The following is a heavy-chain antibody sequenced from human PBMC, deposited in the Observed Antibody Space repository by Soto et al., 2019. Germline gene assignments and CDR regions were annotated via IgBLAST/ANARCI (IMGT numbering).Heavy chain of an antibody. CDR2: ISSSGHMT. D-gene: IGHD3-16*02. V-gene: IGHV3-11*04. Sequence: PGGSLRLSCAASGFGFSFSNYYMNWIRQAPGKGLEWVSSISSSGHMTFYAPSVNGRFTISRDNGKNSLYLQMYSLRAEDTGVYFCAGTFRSDDSWGPGTLVTVSS. J-gene: IGHJ5*01. CDR3: AGTFRSDDS. CDR1: GFGFSFSNYY.